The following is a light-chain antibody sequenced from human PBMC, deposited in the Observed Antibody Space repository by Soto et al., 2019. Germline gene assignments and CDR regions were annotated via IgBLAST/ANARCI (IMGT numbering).Light chain of an antibody. Sequence: QSVLTQPPSVSGAPGQRVTISCTGSSSKIGAGYDVHWYQQLPGTAPKLLIYGNSNRPSGVPDRFSGSKTGTSASLAITGLXXXXXXXYYCQSYDSSLSGWVFGGGTKL. V-gene: IGLV1-40*01. CDR3: QSYDSSLSGWV. CDR2: GNS. CDR1: SSKIGAGYD. J-gene: IGLJ3*02.